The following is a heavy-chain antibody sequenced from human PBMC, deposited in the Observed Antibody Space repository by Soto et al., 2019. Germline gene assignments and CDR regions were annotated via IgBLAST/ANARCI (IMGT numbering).Heavy chain of an antibody. Sequence: EVQLLESGGGLVQPGGSLRLSCAASGFTFSTYAMNWVRQAPGKGLEWVSVISGSGGSTYYADSVKGRFTISRDNSKNTLYLQMKSLRAEDTAVYYCARRASGWFFDYWGQGPLVTVSS. J-gene: IGHJ4*02. V-gene: IGHV3-23*01. CDR2: ISGSGGST. CDR1: GFTFSTYA. CDR3: ARRASGWFFDY. D-gene: IGHD6-19*01.